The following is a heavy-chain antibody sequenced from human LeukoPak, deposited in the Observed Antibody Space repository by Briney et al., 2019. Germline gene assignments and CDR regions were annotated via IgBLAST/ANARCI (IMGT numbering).Heavy chain of an antibody. V-gene: IGHV1-2*02. CDR3: ARTYGDIAAAATDY. CDR2: INPNSGGT. D-gene: IGHD6-13*01. CDR1: GYTFTGYY. J-gene: IGHJ4*02. Sequence: ASVKVSCKASGYTFTGYYMHWVRQAPGQGLEWMGWINPNSGGTNYAQKFQGRVTMTRDTSITTAYMELSRLRSDDTAVYYCARTYGDIAAAATDYWGQGTLVTVSS.